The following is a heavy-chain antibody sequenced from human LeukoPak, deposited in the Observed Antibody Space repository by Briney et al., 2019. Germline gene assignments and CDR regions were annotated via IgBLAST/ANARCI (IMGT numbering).Heavy chain of an antibody. CDR2: ISSSSSYI. Sequence: GGSLRLSCAASGFTFSSNSMNWVRQAPGKGLEWVSSISSSSSYIYYADSVKGRFTISRDYAKNSLYLQMNSLRAEDTAVYYCARDWAGRSYFDYWGQGTLVTVSS. J-gene: IGHJ4*02. CDR3: ARDWAGRSYFDY. V-gene: IGHV3-21*01. D-gene: IGHD3-16*01. CDR1: GFTFSSNS.